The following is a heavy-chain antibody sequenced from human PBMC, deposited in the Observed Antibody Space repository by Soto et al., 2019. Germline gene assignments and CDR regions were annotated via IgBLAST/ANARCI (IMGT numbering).Heavy chain of an antibody. V-gene: IGHV1-46*01. CDR1: GYTFTSYY. Sequence: GASVKVSCKASGYTFTSYYMHWVRQAPGQGLEWMGIINPSGGSTSYAQKFQGRVTMTRDTSTSTVYMELSSLRSEDTAVYYCAREDSSGWYGSHYYYYGMDVWGQGTTVTVS. CDR2: INPSGGST. CDR3: AREDSSGWYGSHYYYYGMDV. D-gene: IGHD6-19*01. J-gene: IGHJ6*02.